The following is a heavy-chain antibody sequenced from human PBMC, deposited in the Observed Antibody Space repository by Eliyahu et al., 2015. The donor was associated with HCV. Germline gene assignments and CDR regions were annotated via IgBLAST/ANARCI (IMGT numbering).Heavy chain of an antibody. CDR3: ARGRGDCTTDDCYYYYYALDV. CDR1: GYIFNXXX. J-gene: IGHJ6*04. D-gene: IGHD2-21*02. Sequence: QAQLVQSGAEVKRPGASLKVSCEASGYIFNXXXXXWVRXAPGQAPEWMGWLNPKSGAPNXARKFRGRVTMTRDTSVSTVFLELNWLTTDDTAVYYCARGRGDCTTDDCYYYYYALDVWGEGTSVTVSS. V-gene: IGHV1-2*02. CDR2: LNPKSGAP.